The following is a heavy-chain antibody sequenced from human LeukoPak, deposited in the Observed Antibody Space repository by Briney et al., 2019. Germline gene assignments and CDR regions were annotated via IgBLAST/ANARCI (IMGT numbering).Heavy chain of an antibody. J-gene: IGHJ4*02. Sequence: PGGSLRLSCAASGFTFSNYWMSWVRQAPEKGLEWVANIKEDGSEKYYVESVEGRFTISRDNAKTSLYLQMNSLRAEDTALYHCARAPYYYGSGLYFDYWGQGTLVTVSS. CDR2: IKEDGSEK. D-gene: IGHD3-10*01. CDR3: ARAPYYYGSGLYFDY. CDR1: GFTFSNYW. V-gene: IGHV3-7*03.